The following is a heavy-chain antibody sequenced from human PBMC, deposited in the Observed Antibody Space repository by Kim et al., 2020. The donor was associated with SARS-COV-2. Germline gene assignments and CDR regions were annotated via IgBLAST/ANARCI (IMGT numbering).Heavy chain of an antibody. D-gene: IGHD1-26*01. CDR2: ISAYNGNT. V-gene: IGHV1-18*01. CDR3: ARAAQFSGSYRSFDY. CDR1: GYTFTSYG. Sequence: ASVKVSCKASGYTFTSYGISWVRQAPGQGLEWMGWISAYNGNTNYAQKLQGRVTMTTDTSTSTAYMELRSLRSDDTAVYYCARAAQFSGSYRSFDYWGQGTLVTVSS. J-gene: IGHJ4*02.